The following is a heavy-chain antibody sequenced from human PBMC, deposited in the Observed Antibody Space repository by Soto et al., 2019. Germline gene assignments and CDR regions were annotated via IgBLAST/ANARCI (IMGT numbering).Heavy chain of an antibody. CDR2: IYRSGST. J-gene: IGHJ3*02. Sequence: QLQLQESGPGPVKPSETLSLTCTVSGGSISSTTYYWGWIRQPPGKGLEWIGSIYRSGSTYYNPSLKSRVTISVDTSNDQFSLRLSSVTAADTAVYYCARPTEPGTSDAFDIWGQGTKVTV. V-gene: IGHV4-39*01. D-gene: IGHD1-1*01. CDR3: ARPTEPGTSDAFDI. CDR1: GGSISSTTYY.